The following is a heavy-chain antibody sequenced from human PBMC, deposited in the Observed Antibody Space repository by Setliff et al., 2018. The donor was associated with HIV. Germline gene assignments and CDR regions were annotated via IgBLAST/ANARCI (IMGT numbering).Heavy chain of an antibody. Sequence: SVKVSCKAAGGSFNNYAISWVRQAPGQGLEWVGGISPILGTTNSGPRFHGRVTITADKSTNTVYIELSSLRSDDTAVYYCATDRTQTGINMVRGRIVDPARYPLDYWGQGTLVTVSS. CDR2: ISPILGTT. CDR3: ATDRTQTGINMVRGRIVDPARYPLDY. CDR1: GGSFNNYA. V-gene: IGHV1-69*10. D-gene: IGHD3-10*01. J-gene: IGHJ4*02.